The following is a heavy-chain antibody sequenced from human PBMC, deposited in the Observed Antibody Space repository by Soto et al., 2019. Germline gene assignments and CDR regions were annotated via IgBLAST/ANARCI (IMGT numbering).Heavy chain of an antibody. CDR3: ARVTESDAFDI. J-gene: IGHJ3*02. CDR2: IHHRGSI. V-gene: IGHV4-4*02. CDR1: IGSISSINW. Sequence: SETLSLTCAVSIGSISSINWWSWVRQPPGKGLEWIGEIHHRGSINYSPSLSSRLTISVDKSKNQFSLNLSSVTAADTAVYYCARVTESDAFDIWGQGTMVTVSS.